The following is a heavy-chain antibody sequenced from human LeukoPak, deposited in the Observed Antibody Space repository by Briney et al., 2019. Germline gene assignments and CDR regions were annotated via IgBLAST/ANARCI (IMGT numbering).Heavy chain of an antibody. V-gene: IGHV4-39*01. D-gene: IGHD6-13*01. CDR3: ARQGSSSYFDY. Sequence: SETLSLTCTVSGGSISTSSYYWGWIRQPPGKGLEWIGSIYYSGSTYYNPSLKSRVTISVDTSKNQFSLKLSSVTAADTAVYYCARQGSSSYFDYWGQGTLVTVSS. J-gene: IGHJ4*02. CDR1: GGSISTSSYY. CDR2: IYYSGST.